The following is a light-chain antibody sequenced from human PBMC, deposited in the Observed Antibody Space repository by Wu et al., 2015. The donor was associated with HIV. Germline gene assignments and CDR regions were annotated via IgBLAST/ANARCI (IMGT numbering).Light chain of an antibody. V-gene: IGKV1-5*03. Sequence: DIQMTQSPSTLAASIGDRVTITCRASQSIHSWLAWYQQKPGKAPKLLIYRASSLERGVPSRFSGSGSGTDFTLTISRLEPEDCAVYYCQQYDSSLLFTFGPGTKVEIK. CDR2: RAS. J-gene: IGKJ3*01. CDR1: QSIHSW. CDR3: QQYDSSLLFT.